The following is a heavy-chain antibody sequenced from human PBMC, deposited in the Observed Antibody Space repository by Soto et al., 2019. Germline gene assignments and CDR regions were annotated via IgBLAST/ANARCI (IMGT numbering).Heavy chain of an antibody. CDR1: GGSISSYY. J-gene: IGHJ6*03. CDR3: ARVDYYYYYMDV. Sequence: SETLSLTCTVSGGSISSYYWSWIRQPPGKGLEWIGYIYYSGSTNYNPSLKSRVTISVDTSKNQFSLKLSSVTAADTAVYYCARVDYYYYYMDVWGKGTTVTVSS. V-gene: IGHV4-59*01. CDR2: IYYSGST.